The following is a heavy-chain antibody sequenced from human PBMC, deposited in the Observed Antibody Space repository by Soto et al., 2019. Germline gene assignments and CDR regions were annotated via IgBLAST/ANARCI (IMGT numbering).Heavy chain of an antibody. J-gene: IGHJ3*02. CDR1: GFTFSSYW. D-gene: IGHD2-15*01. V-gene: IGHV3-74*01. CDR3: AREGYSSDAFDI. CDR2: INSDGSST. Sequence: GGSLRLSCAASGFTFSSYWMHWVRQAPGKGLVWVSRINSDGSSTSYADSVKGRFTISRDNAKNTLYLQMNSLRAEDTAVYYCAREGYSSDAFDIWGQGTMVTVSS.